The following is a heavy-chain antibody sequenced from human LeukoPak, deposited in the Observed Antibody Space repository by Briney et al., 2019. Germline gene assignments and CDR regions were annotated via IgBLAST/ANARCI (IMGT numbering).Heavy chain of an antibody. CDR1: GYSFTSYW. CDR2: IYPGDSDT. Sequence: GESLRISCKGSGYSFTSYWIGWVRQMPGKGLEWMGIIYPGDSDTRYSPSFQGQVTISADKSISTAYLQWSSLKASDTAMYYCARGGSSGWTDYYFDYWGQGTLVTVSS. V-gene: IGHV5-51*01. CDR3: ARGGSSGWTDYYFDY. D-gene: IGHD6-19*01. J-gene: IGHJ4*02.